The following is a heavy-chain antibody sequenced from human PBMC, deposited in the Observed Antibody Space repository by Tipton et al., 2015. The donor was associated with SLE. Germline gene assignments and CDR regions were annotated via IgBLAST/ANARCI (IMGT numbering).Heavy chain of an antibody. CDR3: ASNNGKGSHDGFDM. V-gene: IGHV4-38-2*01. D-gene: IGHD3-10*01. CDR2: IHHSGTT. CDR1: SYSISSDYY. J-gene: IGHJ3*02. Sequence: TLSLTCAVSSYSISSDYYWGWFRQPPGKGLEWIGSIHHSGTTHHNPYLMSRVTISEATSKNQFSLTLTSVTAADTGVYYCASNNGKGSHDGFDMWGLGTMVTVAS.